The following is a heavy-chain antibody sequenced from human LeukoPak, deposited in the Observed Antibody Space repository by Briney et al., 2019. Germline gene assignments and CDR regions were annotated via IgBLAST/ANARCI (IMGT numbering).Heavy chain of an antibody. CDR1: GFTFSDYY. V-gene: IGHV3-33*08. J-gene: IGHJ4*02. CDR2: IWYDGSAK. Sequence: PGGSLRLSCAASGFTFSDYYMSWIRQPPGKGPEWVAVIWYDGSAKYYVDSVKGRFTISRDNSKNTLYLQMNRLRAEDTAVYYCARVRGYYFDYWGQGTLVTVSS. CDR3: ARVRGYYFDY.